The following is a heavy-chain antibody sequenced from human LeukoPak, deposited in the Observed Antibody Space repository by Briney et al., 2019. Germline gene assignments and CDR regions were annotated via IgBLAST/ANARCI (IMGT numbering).Heavy chain of an antibody. D-gene: IGHD3-9*01. V-gene: IGHV1-69*01. J-gene: IGHJ6*03. CDR2: IIPIFGTA. CDR1: GGTFSSYA. CDR3: ARDRRGNYDILTGYYMGFPSYYYYMDV. Sequence: GASVKVSCKAPGGTFSSYAISWVRQAPGQGLEWMGGIIPIFGTANYAQKFQGRVTITADESTSTAYMELSSLRSEDTAVYCCARDRRGNYDILTGYYMGFPSYYYYMDVWGKGTTVTVSS.